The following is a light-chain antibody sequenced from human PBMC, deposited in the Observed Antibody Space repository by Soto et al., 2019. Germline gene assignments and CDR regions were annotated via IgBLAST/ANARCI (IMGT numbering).Light chain of an antibody. CDR3: QQSNNWPLT. CDR1: QSINNN. V-gene: IGKV3-15*01. Sequence: GERATLSCRASQSINNNLAWYQQKPGQAPRLLIYGASTRATGIPARFSGSASGTEFTLTISSLQSEDFAVYYCQQSNNWPLTFGGGTKV. J-gene: IGKJ4*01. CDR2: GAS.